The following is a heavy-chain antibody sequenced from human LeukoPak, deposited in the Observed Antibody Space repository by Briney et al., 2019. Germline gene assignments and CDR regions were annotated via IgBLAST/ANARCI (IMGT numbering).Heavy chain of an antibody. Sequence: MTSETLSLTCVVSGYSISSGYHWGWIRQPPGKGLEWIGSVYRSGSTYYNPSLKSRVTISVDTSKNQISLKVRSVTAADTAVYYCARENWVFDYWGQGILVTVPS. V-gene: IGHV4-38-2*02. CDR1: GYSISSGYH. CDR2: VYRSGST. J-gene: IGHJ4*02. CDR3: ARENWVFDY. D-gene: IGHD7-27*01.